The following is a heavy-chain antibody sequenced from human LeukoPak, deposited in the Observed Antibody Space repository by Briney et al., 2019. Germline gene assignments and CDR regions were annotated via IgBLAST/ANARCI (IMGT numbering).Heavy chain of an antibody. CDR2: IRYDGSNK. CDR3: AKDGESGIQYTQGYFDY. V-gene: IGHV3-30*02. Sequence: GGSLRLSCAASGFSFSDYAIYWVRQTPGKGLECVAFIRYDGSNKIYADSVKGRFTITRDNSYNTVYLQMTGLRAEDTAVYYCAKDGESGIQYTQGYFDYWGQGTLVTVSS. CDR1: GFSFSDYA. D-gene: IGHD1-1*01. J-gene: IGHJ4*02.